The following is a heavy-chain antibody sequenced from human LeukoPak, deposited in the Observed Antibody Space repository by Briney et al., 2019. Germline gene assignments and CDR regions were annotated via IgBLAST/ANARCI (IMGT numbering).Heavy chain of an antibody. CDR3: SRDCGGSCFFDY. D-gene: IGHD2-15*01. Sequence: GGSLRLSCAASGFTFSSYWMHWVRQAPGKGLVWVSRINSDGSSTSYADSVKGRFTISRDNAKNTLYLQMNSLRAEDTAVYYCSRDCGGSCFFDYWGQGTLVTVSS. CDR2: INSDGSST. J-gene: IGHJ4*02. V-gene: IGHV3-74*01. CDR1: GFTFSSYW.